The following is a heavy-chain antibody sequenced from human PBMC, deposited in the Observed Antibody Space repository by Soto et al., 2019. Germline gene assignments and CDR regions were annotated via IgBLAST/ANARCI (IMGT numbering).Heavy chain of an antibody. D-gene: IGHD1-1*01. V-gene: IGHV4-59*08. CDR1: GGSISSYY. Sequence: SETLSLTCTVSGGSISSYYWSWIRQSPGKGLEWIGYIYYSGSTNYNPSLKSRVTISVDTSKNQFSLKLSSVTAADTAVYYCARRYGYSFDYWGQGTLVTVSS. J-gene: IGHJ4*02. CDR3: ARRYGYSFDY. CDR2: IYYSGST.